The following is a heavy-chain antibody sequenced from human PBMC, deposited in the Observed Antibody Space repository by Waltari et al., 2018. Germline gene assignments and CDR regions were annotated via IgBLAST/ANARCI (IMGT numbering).Heavy chain of an antibody. V-gene: IGHV3-53*01. D-gene: IGHD3-3*01. Sequence: EVQLVESGGGLIQPGGSLRLSCAASGFTVSSNYMSWVRQAPGKGLDWCSCIYSGGRTYYADSVKGRFTISRDNSKNTLYLQMNSLRAEDTAVYYCARVRYAWNFDFWSGAYNWFDPWGQGTLVTVSS. CDR1: GFTVSSNY. CDR3: ARVRYAWNFDFWSGAYNWFDP. CDR2: IYSGGRT. J-gene: IGHJ5*02.